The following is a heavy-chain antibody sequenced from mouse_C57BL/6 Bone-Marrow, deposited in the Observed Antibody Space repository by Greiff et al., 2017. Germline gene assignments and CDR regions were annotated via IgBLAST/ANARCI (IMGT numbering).Heavy chain of an antibody. V-gene: IGHV1-82*01. Sequence: QVQLQQSGPELVKPGASVKISCKASGYAFSSSWMNWVKQRPGKGLEWIGRIYPGDGDTNYNGTFKGRATLTADKSSSTAYMQLSSLTSEDSAVYFCAREGLDYWGQGTTLTVSS. D-gene: IGHD3-3*01. J-gene: IGHJ2*01. CDR2: IYPGDGDT. CDR3: AREGLDY. CDR1: GYAFSSSW.